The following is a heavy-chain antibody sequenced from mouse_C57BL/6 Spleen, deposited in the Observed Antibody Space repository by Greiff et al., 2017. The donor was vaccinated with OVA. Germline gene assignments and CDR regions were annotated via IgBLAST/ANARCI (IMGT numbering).Heavy chain of an antibody. CDR1: GYTFTSYW. CDR2: IDPSDSYT. J-gene: IGHJ3*01. CDR3: ARLGSSGSWFAY. V-gene: IGHV1-69*01. Sequence: VKLQQPGAELVMPGASVKLSCKASGYTFTSYWMHWVKQRPGQGLEWIGEIDPSDSYTNYNQKFKGKSTLTVDKSSSTAYMQLSSLTSEDSAVYYCARLGSSGSWFAYWGQGTLVTVSA. D-gene: IGHD3-2*02.